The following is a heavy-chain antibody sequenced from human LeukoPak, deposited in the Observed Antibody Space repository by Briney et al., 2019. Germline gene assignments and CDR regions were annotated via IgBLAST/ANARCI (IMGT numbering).Heavy chain of an antibody. CDR2: IYYSGGT. D-gene: IGHD2-15*01. CDR3: AREDCSGGSCYSDY. V-gene: IGHV4-31*03. CDR1: GGSISSGGYY. J-gene: IGHJ4*02. Sequence: PQTLSLTCTVSGGSISSGGYYWSWIRQHPGKGLEWIGYIYYSGGTYYNPSLKSRVTISVDTSKNQFSLKLSSVTAADTAVYYCAREDCSGGSCYSDYWGQGTLVTVSS.